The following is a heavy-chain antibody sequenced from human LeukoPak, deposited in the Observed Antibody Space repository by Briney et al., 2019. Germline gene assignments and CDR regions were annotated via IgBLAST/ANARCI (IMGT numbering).Heavy chain of an antibody. D-gene: IGHD4-17*01. CDR3: AKDIDEDYGDPDPFDY. V-gene: IGHV3-9*01. J-gene: IGHJ4*02. CDR1: GFTFDDYA. CDR2: ISWNSGSI. Sequence: GGSLRLSCAASGFTFDDYAMHWVRQAPGKGLEWVSGISWNSGSIGYADSVKGRFTISRDNAKNSLYLQMNSLRAEDTALYYCAKDIDEDYGDPDPFDYWGQGTLVTVSS.